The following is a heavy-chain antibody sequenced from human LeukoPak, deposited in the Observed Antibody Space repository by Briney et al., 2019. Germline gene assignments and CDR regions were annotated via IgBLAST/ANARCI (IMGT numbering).Heavy chain of an antibody. D-gene: IGHD3-10*01. Sequence: ASVKVSCKASGYTFTSYYMHWVRQAPGQGLEWMGIINPSGGSTSYAQKFQGRVTMTRETSTSTVYMELRSLRSEDRAVYYCARVPRRFGEFSHFAYWGQGTLVTVPS. CDR3: ARVPRRFGEFSHFAY. CDR1: GYTFTSYY. J-gene: IGHJ4*02. V-gene: IGHV1-46*01. CDR2: INPSGGST.